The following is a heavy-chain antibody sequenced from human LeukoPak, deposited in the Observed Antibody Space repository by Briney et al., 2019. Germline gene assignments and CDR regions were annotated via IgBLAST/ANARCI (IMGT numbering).Heavy chain of an antibody. D-gene: IGHD3-22*01. Sequence: GGSLRLSCAASGFTSTMYSMNWVRQAPGKGLEWVSYISSSSTTIYYADSVKGRFTLSRDSARNSLYLQINGLRDEDTAVYYCARDLRGYYTFDYWGQGTLVTVSS. CDR1: GFTSTMYS. CDR2: ISSSSTTI. CDR3: ARDLRGYYTFDY. V-gene: IGHV3-48*02. J-gene: IGHJ4*02.